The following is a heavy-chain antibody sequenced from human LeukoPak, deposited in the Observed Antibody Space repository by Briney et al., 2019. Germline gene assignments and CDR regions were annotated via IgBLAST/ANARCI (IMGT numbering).Heavy chain of an antibody. CDR3: ARIPITMVRGVIIPDAFDI. CDR1: GGSISRYY. CDR2: IYYSGST. Sequence: PSETLSLTCTVSGGSISRYYWSWIRQPPGKGLEWIGYIYYSGSTNYNPSLKSRVTISVDTSKNQFSLKLSSVTAADTAVYYCARIPITMVRGVIIPDAFDIWGQGTMVTVSS. D-gene: IGHD3-10*01. V-gene: IGHV4-59*08. J-gene: IGHJ3*02.